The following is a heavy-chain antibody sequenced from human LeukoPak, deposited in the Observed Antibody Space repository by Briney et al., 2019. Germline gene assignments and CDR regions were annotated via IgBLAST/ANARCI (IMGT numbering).Heavy chain of an antibody. D-gene: IGHD3-22*01. CDR3: ARDLRSSGYYAFDY. CDR1: GFTFSSYS. V-gene: IGHV3-21*01. Sequence: GGSLRLSCAASGFTFSSYSMNWVRQAPGKGLEWVSSISTSSSYIHYADSVKGRFTISRDNAKNSLYLQMNSLRAEDTAVYYCARDLRSSGYYAFDYWGQGTLVTVSS. J-gene: IGHJ4*02. CDR2: ISTSSSYI.